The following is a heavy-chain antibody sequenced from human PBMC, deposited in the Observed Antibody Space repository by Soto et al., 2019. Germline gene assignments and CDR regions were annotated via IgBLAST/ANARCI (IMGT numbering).Heavy chain of an antibody. Sequence: SETLSLTCAVSGGSISSGGYSWSWIRQPPGKGLEWIGYIYHSGSTYYNPSLKSRVTISVDRSKNQFSLKLSSVTAADTAVYYCAWIPGYSSSWTWFDPWGQGTLVTVSS. V-gene: IGHV4-30-2*01. D-gene: IGHD6-13*01. CDR3: AWIPGYSSSWTWFDP. CDR2: IYHSGST. CDR1: GGSISSGGYS. J-gene: IGHJ5*02.